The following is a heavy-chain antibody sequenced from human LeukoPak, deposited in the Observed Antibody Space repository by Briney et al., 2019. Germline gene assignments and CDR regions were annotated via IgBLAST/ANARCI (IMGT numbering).Heavy chain of an antibody. J-gene: IGHJ4*02. CDR3: ARAAIITMVRGVRGWFDY. CDR1: GFTFSSYA. Sequence: GGSLRLSCAASGFTFSSYAMHWVRQAPGKGLEWVAVISYDGSNKYYAGSVKGRFTISRDNSKNTLYLQMNSLRAEDTAVYYCARAAIITMVRGVRGWFDYWGQGTLVTVSS. D-gene: IGHD3-10*01. CDR2: ISYDGSNK. V-gene: IGHV3-30*04.